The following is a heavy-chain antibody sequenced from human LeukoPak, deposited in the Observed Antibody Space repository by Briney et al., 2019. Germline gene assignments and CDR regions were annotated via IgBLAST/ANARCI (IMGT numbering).Heavy chain of an antibody. V-gene: IGHV3-23*01. CDR1: GFSFSTYA. Sequence: PGGSLRLSCAASGFSFSTYAMNWVRQAPGKGLEWVSTISVSGDSTFYAASVQGRFTISRDTSKNSLSLHMNSLRAEDTAVYFCARRGGRNGWGDFDYWGQGTLVTVAS. CDR2: ISVSGDST. J-gene: IGHJ4*02. CDR3: ARRGGRNGWGDFDY. D-gene: IGHD3-10*01.